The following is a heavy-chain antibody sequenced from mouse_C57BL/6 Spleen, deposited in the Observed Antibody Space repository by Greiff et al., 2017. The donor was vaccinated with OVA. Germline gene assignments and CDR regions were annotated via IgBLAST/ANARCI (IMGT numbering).Heavy chain of an antibody. CDR3: ASSTMVTTGNWFAY. CDR1: GYTFTSYW. V-gene: IGHV1-52*01. D-gene: IGHD2-2*01. Sequence: VQLQQPGPELVRPGSSVKLSCKASGYTFTSYWMHWVKQRPIQGLEWIGNIDPSDSETHYNQKFKDKATLTEDKSSSTAYMQLSSLTSEDSAVYYCASSTMVTTGNWFAYWGQGTLVTVS. CDR2: IDPSDSET. J-gene: IGHJ3*01.